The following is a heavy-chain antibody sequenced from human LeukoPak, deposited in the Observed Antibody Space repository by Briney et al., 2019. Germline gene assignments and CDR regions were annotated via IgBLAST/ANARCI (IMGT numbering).Heavy chain of an antibody. CDR1: GGSISSGSYY. Sequence: SETLSLTCTVSGGSISSGSYYWSWIRQPAGKGLEWIGRIYTSGSTHYNPSLKSRVTISVDTSKNQFSLKLSSVTAADTAVYYCARVVQSTDSSGFYLPEYFQHWGQGTLVTVSS. CDR3: ARVVQSTDSSGFYLPEYFQH. J-gene: IGHJ1*01. CDR2: IYTSGST. D-gene: IGHD3-22*01. V-gene: IGHV4-61*02.